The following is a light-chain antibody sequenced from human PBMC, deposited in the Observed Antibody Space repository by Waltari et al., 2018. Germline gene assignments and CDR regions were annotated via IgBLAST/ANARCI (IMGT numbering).Light chain of an antibody. CDR2: DVV. CDR1: QDVSTD. J-gene: IGKJ1*01. CDR3: QQRSLWPRT. Sequence: EIVLTQSPATLSLSPGDTGTLSCRASQDVSTDLAWYQHSPGQAPRLLMYDVVNRATGIPPRFSGSGSGTDFTLTISGLEPEDLAVYFCQQRSLWPRTFGPGTKVEI. V-gene: IGKV3-11*01.